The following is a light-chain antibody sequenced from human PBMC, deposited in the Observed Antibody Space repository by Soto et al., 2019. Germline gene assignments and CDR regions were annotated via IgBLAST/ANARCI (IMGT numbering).Light chain of an antibody. CDR1: QTIGTN. V-gene: IGKV3-15*01. CDR3: QQYDNLPPWT. J-gene: IGKJ1*01. CDR2: GAS. Sequence: EIILTQSPATLSVSPGGRATLSCRASQTIGTNLVWYRQRPGQAPRLLIHGASARATGIPARFRGSGSGTEFTLTITNLQSEDFAVYYLQQYDNLPPWTFGQGTKVEIK.